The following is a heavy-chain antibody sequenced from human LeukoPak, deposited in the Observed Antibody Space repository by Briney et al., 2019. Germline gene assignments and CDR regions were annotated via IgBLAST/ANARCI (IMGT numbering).Heavy chain of an antibody. CDR2: IDRSGST. CDR1: GGSFSGYS. CDR3: AREGGFYRPLDY. Sequence: SETLSLTCAVYGGSFSGYSWTWIRQSPGKGLEWIGEIDRSGSTNYNPSLRSRVTISVDTSKNQFSLKLTSVTAADTAVYYCAREGGFYRPLDYSGQGTLVTVSS. V-gene: IGHV4-34*01. D-gene: IGHD3-3*01. J-gene: IGHJ4*02.